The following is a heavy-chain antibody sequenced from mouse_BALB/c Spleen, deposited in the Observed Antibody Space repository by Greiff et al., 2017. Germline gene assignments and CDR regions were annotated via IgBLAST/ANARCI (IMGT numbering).Heavy chain of an antibody. Sequence: LQQSGAELAKPGASVKMSCKASGYTFTSYWMHWVKQRPGQGLEWIGYINPSTGYTEYNQKFKDKATLTADKSSSTAYMQLSSLTSEDSAVYYCAETTVVATPGAMDYWGQGTSVTVSS. V-gene: IGHV1-7*01. CDR1: GYTFTSYW. CDR3: AETTVVATPGAMDY. D-gene: IGHD1-1*01. J-gene: IGHJ4*01. CDR2: INPSTGYT.